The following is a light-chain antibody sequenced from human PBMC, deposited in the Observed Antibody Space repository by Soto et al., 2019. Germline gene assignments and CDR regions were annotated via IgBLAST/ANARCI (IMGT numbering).Light chain of an antibody. CDR2: DNN. CDR1: SSNIGARYD. J-gene: IGLJ3*02. V-gene: IGLV1-40*01. Sequence: QSVLTQPPSVSGAPGQRVAISCTGSSSNIGARYDVHWYQQLPGTAPKLLIYDNNNRPSGVPDRFSGSKSGTSASLAISGLQAEDGADYYCQSFDSSLRGWVFGGGTKVTVL. CDR3: QSFDSSLRGWV.